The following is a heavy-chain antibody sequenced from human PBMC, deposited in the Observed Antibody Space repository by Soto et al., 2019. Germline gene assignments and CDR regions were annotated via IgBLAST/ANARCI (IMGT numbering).Heavy chain of an antibody. J-gene: IGHJ5*02. CDR2: ISSSSSYI. CDR1: GFTFSSYX. Sequence: GGSLRLSCAASGFTFSSYXMXXXRQAPGKGLEWVSSISSSSSYIYYADSVKGRFTISRDNAKNSLYLQMNSLRAEDTAVYYCARKAFSGWYEDWFDPWGQGTLVTVSS. D-gene: IGHD6-19*01. CDR3: ARKAFSGWYEDWFDP. V-gene: IGHV3-21*01.